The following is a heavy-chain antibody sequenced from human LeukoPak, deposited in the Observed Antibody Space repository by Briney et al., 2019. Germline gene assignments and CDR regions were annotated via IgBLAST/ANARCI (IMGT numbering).Heavy chain of an antibody. J-gene: IGHJ4*02. Sequence: GGSLRLSCAASEFTFSSYSMSWVRQAPGKGLEWVSVIYSGGSTYYADSVKGRFTISRDNSKNTPYLQMNSLRAEDTAVYYCASILALIDYWGQGTLVTVSS. CDR1: EFTFSSYS. V-gene: IGHV3-53*01. CDR3: ASILALIDY. D-gene: IGHD3-3*02. CDR2: IYSGGST.